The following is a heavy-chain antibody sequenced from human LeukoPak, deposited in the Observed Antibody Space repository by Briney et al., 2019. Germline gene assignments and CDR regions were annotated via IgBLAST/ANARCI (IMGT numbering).Heavy chain of an antibody. CDR3: ANSGYSSGWYPRTTDTTWFDP. J-gene: IGHJ5*02. CDR2: ITAYNDNT. Sequence: EASVKVSCKASGYTFTSYGISWVRQAPGQGLEWMGWITAYNDNTYYAQKLQGRVTMTTDTSTSRAYMELRSLRSDDTAVYYCANSGYSSGWYPRTTDTTWFDPWGQGTLVTVSS. V-gene: IGHV1-18*01. D-gene: IGHD6-19*01. CDR1: GYTFTSYG.